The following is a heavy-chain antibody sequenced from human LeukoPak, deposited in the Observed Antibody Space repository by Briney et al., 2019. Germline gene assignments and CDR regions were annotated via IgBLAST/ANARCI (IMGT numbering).Heavy chain of an antibody. CDR2: ISTSSITI. Sequence: RSLRLSCASSGFTFSSYSMNWVRQAPGKGVEWVSYISTSSITIYYADSVRGRYTTSRDNAKNSLYLRLNRLRPEDTAVYYCAKAIYHAFDIWGQGKMVTVSS. J-gene: IGHJ3*02. V-gene: IGHV3-48*01. CDR1: GFTFSSYS. D-gene: IGHD3-16*02. CDR3: AKAIYHAFDI.